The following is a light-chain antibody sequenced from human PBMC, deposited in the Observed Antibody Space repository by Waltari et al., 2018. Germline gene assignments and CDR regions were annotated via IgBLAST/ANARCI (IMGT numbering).Light chain of an antibody. CDR1: RSISSW. Sequence: DIQMTQSPSTLSASVGDRVTTTCRASRSISSWLAWYQQKPGKAPSLLIYKASSLKSGVPSRFSGSGSGTEFTLTISSLQPDDFASYYCQQYYDSSTFGQGTKLELK. CDR2: KAS. CDR3: QQYYDSST. J-gene: IGKJ1*01. V-gene: IGKV1-5*03.